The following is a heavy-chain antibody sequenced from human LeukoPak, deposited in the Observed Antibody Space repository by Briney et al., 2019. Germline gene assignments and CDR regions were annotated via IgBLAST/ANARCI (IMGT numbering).Heavy chain of an antibody. J-gene: IGHJ5*02. D-gene: IGHD3-10*01. V-gene: IGHV4-39*01. Sequence: PSETLSLTCTVSGGSLSSSSYYWGWIRQPPGKGLEWIGNIYYSGSTYHNPSLKSRVTISVDTSKNQFSLKLSSVTAADTAVYYCATHYYGSGTYTTWFDPWGQGTLVTVSS. CDR1: GGSLSSSSYY. CDR2: IYYSGST. CDR3: ATHYYGSGTYTTWFDP.